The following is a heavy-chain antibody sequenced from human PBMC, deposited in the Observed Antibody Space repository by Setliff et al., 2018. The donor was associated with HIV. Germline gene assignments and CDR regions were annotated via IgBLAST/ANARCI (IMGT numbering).Heavy chain of an antibody. D-gene: IGHD4-4*01. CDR1: CGSINNDLYF. CDR3: ARGGRSTVATWAWFDP. V-gene: IGHV4-31*03. Sequence: PSETLSLTCSVSCGSINNDLYFCTWIRQHPGKGLEWIGYIYYSGNTSYHPYLKSRFTISVDTSKNQFSLRLTSVTAADTARYFCARGGRSTVATWAWFDPWGQGTMVTVSS. CDR2: IYYSGNT. J-gene: IGHJ5*02.